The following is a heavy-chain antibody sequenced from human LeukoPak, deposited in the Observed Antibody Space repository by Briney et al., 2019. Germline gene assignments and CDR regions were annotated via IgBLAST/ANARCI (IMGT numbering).Heavy chain of an antibody. D-gene: IGHD5-24*01. CDR3: ARGAGYNYPYYFDY. J-gene: IGHJ4*02. V-gene: IGHV3-53*01. CDR2: IYGGGNI. Sequence: GGSPRLSCAASGFTVSSNYMNWVRQAPGKGLEWVSVIYGGGNIYYADSVKGRFTISRDNSKNTLYLQMNSLRAEDTAVYYCARGAGYNYPYYFDYWGQGTLVTVSS. CDR1: GFTVSSNY.